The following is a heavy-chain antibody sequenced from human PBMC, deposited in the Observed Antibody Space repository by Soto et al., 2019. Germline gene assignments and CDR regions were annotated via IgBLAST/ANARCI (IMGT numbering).Heavy chain of an antibody. V-gene: IGHV3-30*03. J-gene: IGHJ5*01. Sequence: GGSMRHSCAASGFTFSSYGMHRVSQAPGKGLEWVAVISYDGSNKYYADSVKGRFTISRDDSKNTLYLQMNSLRAEDTAVYYCARATTRRGWFDSFWSGNPGHRLL. CDR1: GFTFSSYG. CDR2: ISYDGSNK. CDR3: ARATTRRGWFDS. D-gene: IGHD4-4*01.